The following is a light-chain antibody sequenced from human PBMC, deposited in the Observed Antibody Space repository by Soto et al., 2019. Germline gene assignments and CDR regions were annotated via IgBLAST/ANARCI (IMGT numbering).Light chain of an antibody. CDR3: QQYGSAPAWT. CDR2: GAS. CDR1: QSISSSY. Sequence: EIVLTQSPGTLSLSPGERATLSCRASQSISSSYLAWYQQKPGQAPRLLIYGASKRATGIPDRFSGSGSGTDFTLTISRLESEDLAVYYGQQYGSAPAWTFGQGTKVEIK. V-gene: IGKV3-20*01. J-gene: IGKJ1*01.